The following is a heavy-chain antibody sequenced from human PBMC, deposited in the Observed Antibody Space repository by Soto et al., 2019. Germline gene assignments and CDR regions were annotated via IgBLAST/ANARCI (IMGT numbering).Heavy chain of an antibody. D-gene: IGHD2-21*01. Sequence: PSETLSLTCTVSGGSISSGDYYWRWIRQLPGKGLEWIGYIYYSGSTYYNPSLKSRVTISVDTSKNQFSLKLSSATAADTAVYYCARYWGVLDYYYMDVWGKGTTVTVSS. CDR1: GGSISSGDYY. V-gene: IGHV4-30-4*01. CDR2: IYYSGST. CDR3: ARYWGVLDYYYMDV. J-gene: IGHJ6*03.